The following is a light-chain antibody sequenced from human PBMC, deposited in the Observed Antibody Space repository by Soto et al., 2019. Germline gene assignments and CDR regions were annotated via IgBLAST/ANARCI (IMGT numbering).Light chain of an antibody. CDR2: DAS. J-gene: IGKJ4*01. CDR3: QHRSAWPIT. CDR1: QSVSSY. Sequence: EIVLTQSPATLSLSPGERATLSCRASQSVSSYLVWYQQKPGHPPRLLIYDASNRATGIPARFSGSGSGTAFTLTISSLEPEDFAVYYCQHRSAWPITFGGGTKVDIK. V-gene: IGKV3-11*01.